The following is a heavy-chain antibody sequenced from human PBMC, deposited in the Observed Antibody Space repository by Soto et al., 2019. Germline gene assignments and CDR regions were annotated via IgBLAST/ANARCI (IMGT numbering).Heavy chain of an antibody. CDR1: GYTFTSYD. J-gene: IGHJ4*02. Sequence: GASVKVSCKASGYTFTSYDINWVRQATGQWLEWMGWMNPNSGNTGYAQKFQGRVTMTRNTSISTAYMELGSLRSEDTAVYYCAREISGSYRFDYWGQGTLVTVSS. D-gene: IGHD1-26*01. V-gene: IGHV1-8*01. CDR2: MNPNSGNT. CDR3: AREISGSYRFDY.